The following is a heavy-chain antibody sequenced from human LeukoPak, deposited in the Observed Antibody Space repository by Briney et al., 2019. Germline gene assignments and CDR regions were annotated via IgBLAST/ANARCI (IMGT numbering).Heavy chain of an antibody. CDR3: ARDRYDRSGYYDY. J-gene: IGHJ4*02. V-gene: IGHV3-21*01. CDR1: GFTLSSYS. Sequence: GGSLRLSCAASGFTLSSYSMNWVRQAPGKGLEWVSSISSSSSYIHYTDSVKGRFTISRDNTKKSLYLQMNSLRDEDTAVYYCARDRYDRSGYYDYWGQGTLVTVSS. CDR2: ISSSSSYI. D-gene: IGHD3-22*01.